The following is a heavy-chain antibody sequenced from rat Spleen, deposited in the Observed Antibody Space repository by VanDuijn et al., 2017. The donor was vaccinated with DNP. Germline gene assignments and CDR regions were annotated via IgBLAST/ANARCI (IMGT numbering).Heavy chain of an antibody. CDR2: TNYDGGST. V-gene: IGHV5-22*01. J-gene: IGHJ2*01. Sequence: EVQLVESGGGLVQPGRSLKLSCEVSGFTVSDYYMAWVRQAPTKGLEWVAYTNYDGGSTYNGDSVKGRFTISRDNAKSTLYLQMNSLRSEDMATYYCARHVLPLRVWDYWGQGVMVTVSS. D-gene: IGHD1-4*01. CDR3: ARHVLPLRVWDY. CDR1: GFTVSDYY.